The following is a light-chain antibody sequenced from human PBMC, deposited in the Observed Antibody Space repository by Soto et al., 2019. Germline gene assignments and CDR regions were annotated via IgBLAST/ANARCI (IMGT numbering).Light chain of an antibody. V-gene: IGKV1-5*03. CDR2: KAS. CDR3: QQYHIYSGT. CDR1: QTISSW. Sequence: DIQMTQSPSTLSGSVGDRVTITCRASQTISSWLAWYQQRPGKPPNLLIYKASTLASGVPSRFSGSGSGTEFTLTINSLQPDDFATYYCQQYHIYSGTFGQGTKVEIK. J-gene: IGKJ1*01.